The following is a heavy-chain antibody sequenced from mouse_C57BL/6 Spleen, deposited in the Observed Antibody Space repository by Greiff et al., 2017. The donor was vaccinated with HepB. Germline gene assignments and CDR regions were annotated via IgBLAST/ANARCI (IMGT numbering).Heavy chain of an antibody. D-gene: IGHD2-4*01. CDR2: INPSNGGT. Sequence: QVQLQQPGTELVKPGASVKLSCKASGYTFTSYWMHWVKQRPGQGLEWIGNINPSNGGTNYNEKFKSKATLTVDKSSSTAYMQLSSLTSEDSAVDYCARWDYDGIYYFDYWGQGTTLTVSS. CDR3: ARWDYDGIYYFDY. CDR1: GYTFTSYW. J-gene: IGHJ2*01. V-gene: IGHV1-53*01.